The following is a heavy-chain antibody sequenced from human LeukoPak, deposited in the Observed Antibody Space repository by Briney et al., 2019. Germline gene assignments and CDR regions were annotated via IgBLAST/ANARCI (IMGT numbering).Heavy chain of an antibody. CDR1: GFTFSSSG. Sequence: WRSLRLSCAASGFTFSSSGMTWVRQGPGKGLGLVGDIREVGSSKHYLDSVKGRFTMSRDNAQNSLHLQMSSLRAEDTGIYYCVKNRGWLQFDSWGQGTLVTVSS. J-gene: IGHJ4*02. V-gene: IGHV3-7*02. D-gene: IGHD5-24*01. CDR3: VKNRGWLQFDS. CDR2: IREVGSSK.